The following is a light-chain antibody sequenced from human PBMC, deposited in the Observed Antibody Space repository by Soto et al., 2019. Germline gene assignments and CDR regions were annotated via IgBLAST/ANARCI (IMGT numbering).Light chain of an antibody. Sequence: QSALTQPASVSGSPGQSIAISCTGTSSDVGGYNYVSWYQQHPGKAPKLMIYEVSNRPSGVSNRFSGSKSGNTASLTISGLQAEDEADYYCSSYTSSSTPPWVFGGGTKLTV. CDR1: SSDVGGYNY. V-gene: IGLV2-14*01. J-gene: IGLJ3*02. CDR3: SSYTSSSTPPWV. CDR2: EVS.